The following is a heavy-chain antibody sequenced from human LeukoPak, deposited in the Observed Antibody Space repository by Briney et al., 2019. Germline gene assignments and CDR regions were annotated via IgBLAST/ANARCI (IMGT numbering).Heavy chain of an antibody. J-gene: IGHJ4*02. CDR2: ISDSGGST. CDR1: GFTFSTYA. D-gene: IGHD6-19*01. V-gene: IGHV3-23*01. Sequence: SGGSLRLSCAASGFTFSTYAMSWVRQAPGKGLEWVSAISDSGGSTYYADSVKGRFTISRDNSKNTLYLQMNSLRAEDTAVYYCAKGKAVAGWNFDYWGQGTLVTVSS. CDR3: AKGKAVAGWNFDY.